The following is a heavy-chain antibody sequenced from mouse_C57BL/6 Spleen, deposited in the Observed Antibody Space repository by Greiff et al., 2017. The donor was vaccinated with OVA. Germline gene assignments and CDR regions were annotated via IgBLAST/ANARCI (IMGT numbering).Heavy chain of an antibody. Sequence: EVQGVESGGDLVKPGGSLKLSCAASGFTFSSYGMSWVRQTPDKRLEWVATISSGGSYTYYPDSVKGRFTISRDNAKNTLYLQMSSLKSEDTAMYYCARDSSGYGAMDYWGQGTSVTVSS. J-gene: IGHJ4*01. CDR2: ISSGGSYT. CDR3: ARDSSGYGAMDY. V-gene: IGHV5-6*01. D-gene: IGHD3-2*02. CDR1: GFTFSSYG.